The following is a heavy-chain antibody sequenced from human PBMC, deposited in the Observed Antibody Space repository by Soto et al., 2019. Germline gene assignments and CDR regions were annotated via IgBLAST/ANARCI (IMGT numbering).Heavy chain of an antibody. CDR3: VRDGAVAGNINFAF. J-gene: IGHJ4*02. CDR1: GYTFTNYA. V-gene: IGHV1-3*01. CDR2: INAGDGNT. Sequence: ASVKVSCKASGYTFTNYAVHWVRQAPGQRREWMGWINAGDGNTKYSRNFQGRVTITRDTSASTAYMELSSLRSEDTAVYYCVRDGAVAGNINFAFWGQGTLLTVSA. D-gene: IGHD6-19*01.